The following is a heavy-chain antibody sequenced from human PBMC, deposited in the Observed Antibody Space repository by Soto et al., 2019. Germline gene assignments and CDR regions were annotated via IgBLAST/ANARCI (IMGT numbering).Heavy chain of an antibody. Sequence: QPQLMQCGGEAKIPGASVKVSCEASGYRFSTYAISWLRQAPGQGLEWMGLITPNNGYTNYAQKFQGRLILSTDITSSTAYMELTSLSYDDTAIYYCATSYDSGFDPWGQGTLVSVS. D-gene: IGHD3-3*01. CDR1: GYRFSTYA. CDR2: ITPNNGYT. V-gene: IGHV1-18*01. J-gene: IGHJ5*02. CDR3: ATSYDSGFDP.